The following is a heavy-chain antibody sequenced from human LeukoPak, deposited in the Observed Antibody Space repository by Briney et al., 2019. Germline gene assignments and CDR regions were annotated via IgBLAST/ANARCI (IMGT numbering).Heavy chain of an antibody. D-gene: IGHD1-14*01. CDR2: IAYDGSRA. CDR1: GFSFGGYG. CDR3: TRYNNDHFDY. Sequence: GGSLRLSCAGSGFSFGGYGMHWFRQTPGKGLEWVAVIAYDGSRAFYADSVKGRFTISRDNSKNTMSVQMDDLRAEDTAVYYCTRYNNDHFDYWGQGTLVTVSS. V-gene: IGHV3-33*01. J-gene: IGHJ4*02.